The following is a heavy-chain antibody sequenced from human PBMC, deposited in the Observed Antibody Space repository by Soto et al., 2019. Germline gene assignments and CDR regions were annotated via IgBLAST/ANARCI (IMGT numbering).Heavy chain of an antibody. CDR1: GFTFSSYA. D-gene: IGHD3-22*01. Sequence: GGSLRLSCAASGFTFSSYAMSWVRQAPGKGLEWVSAISGSGGSTYYADSVKGRFTISRDNSKNTLYLQMNSLRAEDTALYFCAKGGYYYDSSGYYSVFDYWGQGTLVTVSS. J-gene: IGHJ4*02. CDR2: ISGSGGST. V-gene: IGHV3-23*01. CDR3: AKGGYYYDSSGYYSVFDY.